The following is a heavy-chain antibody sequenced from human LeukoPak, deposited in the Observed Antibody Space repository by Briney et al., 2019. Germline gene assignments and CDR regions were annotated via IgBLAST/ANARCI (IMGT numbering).Heavy chain of an antibody. CDR2: ISDNGGNT. D-gene: IGHD2-2*01. V-gene: IGHV3-23*01. J-gene: IGHJ6*03. Sequence: PGGSLRLSCAASGFTFSIYGMGWVRQAPGKGLEWVSSISDNGGNTYYADSAKGRFTISRDNSKNTLFLQMNSLRAEDTAVYYCAKGAFYCSSTSCFVERLYYYYYYMDVWGKGTTVTVSS. CDR3: AKGAFYCSSTSCFVERLYYYYYYMDV. CDR1: GFTFSIYG.